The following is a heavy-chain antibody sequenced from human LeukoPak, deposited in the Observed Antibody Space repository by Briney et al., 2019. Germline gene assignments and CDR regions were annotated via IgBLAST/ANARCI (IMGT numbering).Heavy chain of an antibody. CDR2: MNPNSGNT. J-gene: IGHJ5*02. V-gene: IGHV1-8*01. Sequence: ASVKVSCKASGYTFTSYDINWVRQATGQGLEWMGWMNPNSGNTGYAQKLQGRVTMTTDTSTSTAYMELRSLRSDDTAVYYCAYSGDIVVVPAAIDWFDPWGQGTLVTVSS. D-gene: IGHD2-2*01. CDR1: GYTFTSYD. CDR3: AYSGDIVVVPAAIDWFDP.